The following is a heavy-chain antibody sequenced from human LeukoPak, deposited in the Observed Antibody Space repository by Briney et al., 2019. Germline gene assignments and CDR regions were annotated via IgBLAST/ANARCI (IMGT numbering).Heavy chain of an antibody. CDR2: IRSKANSYAT. D-gene: IGHD1-1*01. CDR3: TSGLSVRRSNNTPVDY. J-gene: IGHJ4*02. CDR1: GFTFSGSA. V-gene: IGHV3-73*01. Sequence: GGSLRLSCTASGFTFSGSAMHWVRQASGKGLEWVGRIRSKANSYATVYAASVKGRFTTSRDDSKNTAYLQMNSLKTEDTAVYYCTSGLSVRRSNNTPVDYWGQGTLVTVSS.